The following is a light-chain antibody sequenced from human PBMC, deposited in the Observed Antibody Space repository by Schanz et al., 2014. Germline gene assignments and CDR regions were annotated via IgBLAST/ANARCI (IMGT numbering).Light chain of an antibody. J-gene: IGKJ4*01. CDR2: RAS. CDR3: QQRTSWPLT. V-gene: IGKV3-11*01. Sequence: EIALTQSPGTLPLSPGERATLSCRASQSGSDSFLAWYQQKPGQGPRLLIYRASSRATGIPARFSGSGSGTDFTLTIKSLEPEDGAVYYCQQRTSWPLTFGGGTKVEIK. CDR1: QSGSDSF.